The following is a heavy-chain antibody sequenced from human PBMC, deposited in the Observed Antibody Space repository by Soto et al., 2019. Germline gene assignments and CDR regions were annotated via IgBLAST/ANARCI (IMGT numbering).Heavy chain of an antibody. D-gene: IGHD3-3*01. CDR2: ISYDGSNK. Sequence: GGSLRLSCAASGFTFSSYGMHWVRQAPGKGLEWVAVISYDGSNKYYADSVKGRFTISRDNSKNTLYLQMNSLRAEDTAVYYCAKAHDFWSYYFDYWGQGTLVTVSS. V-gene: IGHV3-30*18. CDR1: GFTFSSYG. CDR3: AKAHDFWSYYFDY. J-gene: IGHJ4*02.